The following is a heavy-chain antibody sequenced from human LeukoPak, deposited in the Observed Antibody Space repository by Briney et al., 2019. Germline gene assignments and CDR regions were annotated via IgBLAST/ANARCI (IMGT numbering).Heavy chain of an antibody. V-gene: IGHV1-2*06. CDR3: ARLSVAVAGNDY. CDR2: INPNSGGT. CDR1: GYTFTGYY. D-gene: IGHD6-19*01. J-gene: IGHJ4*02. Sequence: ASVKVSCKASGYTFTGYYMHWVRQAPGQGLEWMGRINPNSGGTNYAQKFQGRVTITRDTSISTAYMELSRLRSDDTAVYYCARLSVAVAGNDYWGQGTLVTVSS.